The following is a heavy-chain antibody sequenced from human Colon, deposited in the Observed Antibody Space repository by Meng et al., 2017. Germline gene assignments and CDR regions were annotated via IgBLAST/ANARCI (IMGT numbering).Heavy chain of an antibody. D-gene: IGHD2-15*01. CDR2: INTDGSNT. J-gene: IGHJ4*02. V-gene: IGHV3-74*01. CDR3: VRDRRICSGGGCYSDYFDY. CDR1: GFTLSDYW. Sequence: GESPMTPRAAPGFTLSDYWMHRVRQAPGKGLVWVSRINTDGSNTGYADSVQGRFTISRDNAKNTLYLQMNSLRADDTSVYYCVRDRRICSGGGCYSDYFDYWGQGTLVTVSS.